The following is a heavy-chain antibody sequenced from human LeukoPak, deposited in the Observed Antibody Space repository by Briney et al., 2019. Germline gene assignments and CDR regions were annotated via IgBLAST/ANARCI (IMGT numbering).Heavy chain of an antibody. J-gene: IGHJ4*02. CDR3: VRDPTNTSGRYAYFDS. V-gene: IGHV1-18*01. CDR1: GYTFTHHG. Sequence: GASVKVSCKASGYTFTHHGITWVRQAPGQGLEWMAWISAYNGDTNYAQKFQGRVTLTTDTSTSTAYMELRSLRSDDTAVYYCVRDPTNTSGRYAYFDSWGQGTLVTVSS. D-gene: IGHD6-19*01. CDR2: ISAYNGDT.